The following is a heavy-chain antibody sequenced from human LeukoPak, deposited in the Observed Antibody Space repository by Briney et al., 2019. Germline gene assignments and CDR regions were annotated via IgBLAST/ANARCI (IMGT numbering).Heavy chain of an antibody. CDR1: GGTFSSSA. D-gene: IGHD3-22*01. Sequence: ASVKVSCKASGGTFSSSAISWVRQAPGQGLEWMGWISGYNGETNNAQRLQGRVTMTTDTSTSTAYMELRSLRSDDTAVYYCARDRWYDKSDYYYNLDHWGQGTLVTVSS. V-gene: IGHV1-18*01. CDR2: ISGYNGET. CDR3: ARDRWYDKSDYYYNLDH. J-gene: IGHJ4*02.